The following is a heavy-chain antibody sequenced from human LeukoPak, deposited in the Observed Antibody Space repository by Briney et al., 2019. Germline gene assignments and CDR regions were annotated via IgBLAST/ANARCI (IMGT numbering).Heavy chain of an antibody. V-gene: IGHV3-30-3*01. CDR2: ISYDGSNK. Sequence: GGSLRLSCAASGFTFSSYAMHWVRQAPGKGLEWVAVISYDGSNKYYADSVKGRFTISRDNSKNTLYLQMNSLRAEDTAVYYCARARERLGYCSSTSCHTYDYWGQGTLVTVSS. J-gene: IGHJ4*02. CDR3: ARARERLGYCSSTSCHTYDY. D-gene: IGHD2-2*01. CDR1: GFTFSSYA.